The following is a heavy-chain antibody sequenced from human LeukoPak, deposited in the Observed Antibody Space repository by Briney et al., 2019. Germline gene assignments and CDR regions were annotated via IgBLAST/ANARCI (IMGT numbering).Heavy chain of an antibody. CDR3: ARVPKPGLGYCTNGVCHPGDY. D-gene: IGHD2-8*01. V-gene: IGHV1-2*06. J-gene: IGHJ4*02. CDR2: INPNSGGT. CDR1: GYTFTGYY. Sequence: ASVKVSCKASGYTFTGYYMHWVRQAPGQGLEWMGRINPNSGGTNYAQKLQGRVTMTRDTSISTAYMELSRLRSDDTAVYYCARVPKPGLGYCTNGVCHPGDYWGQGTLVTVSS.